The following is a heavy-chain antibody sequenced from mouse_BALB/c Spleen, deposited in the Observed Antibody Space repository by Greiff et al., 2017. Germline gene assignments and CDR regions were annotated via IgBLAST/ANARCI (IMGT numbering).Heavy chain of an antibody. V-gene: IGHV1S22*01. CDR3: ARGDGWYFDV. J-gene: IGHJ1*01. Sequence: LQQPGSELVRPGASVKLSCKASGYTFTSYWMHWVKQRPGQGLEWIGNIYPGSGSTNYDEKFKGKATLTADKSSSTAYMQLSSLTSENSAVYFCARGDGWYFDVWGAGTTVTVSS. CDR2: IYPGSGST. D-gene: IGHD3-3*01. CDR1: GYTFTSYW.